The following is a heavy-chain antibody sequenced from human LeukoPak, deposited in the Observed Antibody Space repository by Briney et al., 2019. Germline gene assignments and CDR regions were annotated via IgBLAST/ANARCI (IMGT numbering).Heavy chain of an antibody. V-gene: IGHV3-7*01. Sequence: PGGSLRLSCAVSGFTFSSYWMSWVRQAPGKGLEWVANIKQDGSEKYYVDSVKGRFTISRDNAKNSLYLQMNSLRAEDTAVYYCARDPLSAAAAWGQGTLVTVSS. J-gene: IGHJ4*02. CDR3: ARDPLSAAAA. CDR2: IKQDGSEK. D-gene: IGHD6-25*01. CDR1: GFTFSSYW.